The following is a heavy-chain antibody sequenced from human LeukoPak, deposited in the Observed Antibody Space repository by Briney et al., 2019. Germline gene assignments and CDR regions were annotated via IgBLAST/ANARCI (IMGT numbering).Heavy chain of an antibody. D-gene: IGHD3-22*01. CDR3: ASQRHYYDSSGLELDY. Sequence: ASVKVSCKASGGTFSSYAISWVRQAPGQGLEWMGWISAYNHNTNYAQKFQGRVTITADKSTSTAYMELSSLRSEDTAVYYCASQRHYYDSSGLELDYWGQGTLVTVSS. CDR1: GGTFSSYA. V-gene: IGHV1-69*10. CDR2: ISAYNHNT. J-gene: IGHJ4*02.